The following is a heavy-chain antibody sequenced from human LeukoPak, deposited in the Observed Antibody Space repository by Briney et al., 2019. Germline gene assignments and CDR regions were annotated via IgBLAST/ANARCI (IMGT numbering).Heavy chain of an antibody. D-gene: IGHD3-10*01. J-gene: IGHJ4*02. CDR2: MNPNSGDT. Sequence: ASVKVSCKASGYTFTSYDINWVRQATGQGLEWMGWMNPNSGDTGYVQKFQGRVTMTRDTSISTAYMELSNLRSEDTAVYYCARGGFGSGSYSDYWGQGTLVTVSS. CDR1: GYTFTSYD. CDR3: ARGGFGSGSYSDY. V-gene: IGHV1-8*01.